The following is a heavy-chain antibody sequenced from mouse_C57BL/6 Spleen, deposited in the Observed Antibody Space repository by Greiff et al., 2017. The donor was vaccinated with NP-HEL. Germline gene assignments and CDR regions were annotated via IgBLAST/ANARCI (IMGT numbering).Heavy chain of an antibody. D-gene: IGHD2-5*01. V-gene: IGHV1-19*01. CDR2: INPYNGGT. J-gene: IGHJ4*01. CDR3: ARSPSYYSNAMDY. CDR1: GYTFTDYY. Sequence: VQLQQSGPVLVKPGASVKMSCKASGYTFTDYYMNWVKQSHGKSLEWIGVINPYNGGTSYNQKFKGKATLTVDKSSSTAYMELNSLTSEDSAVYYCARSPSYYSNAMDYWGQGTSVTVSS.